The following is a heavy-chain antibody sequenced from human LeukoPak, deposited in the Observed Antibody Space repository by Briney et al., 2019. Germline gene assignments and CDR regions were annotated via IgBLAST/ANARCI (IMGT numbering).Heavy chain of an antibody. CDR2: ISTSSRDI. CDR3: AAAEYSSSSGGY. D-gene: IGHD6-6*01. CDR1: GFTFSSQS. Sequence: GGSLRLSCAASGFTFSSQSMDWVRQAPGKGLEWVSSISTSSRDIYYADSVKGRFTISRDNAKNSLYLQMNSLRVEDTAVYYCAAAEYSSSSGGYWGQGTLVTVSS. J-gene: IGHJ4*02. V-gene: IGHV3-21*01.